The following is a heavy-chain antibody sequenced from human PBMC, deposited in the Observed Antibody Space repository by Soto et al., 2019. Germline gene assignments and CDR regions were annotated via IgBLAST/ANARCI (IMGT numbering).Heavy chain of an antibody. CDR2: INSGGGTT. CDR1: GVTFSSYW. V-gene: IGHV3-74*01. J-gene: IGHJ4*02. D-gene: IGHD3-10*01. Sequence: PGGSLRLSCAASGVTFSSYWMHWFRQAPGKGLVWVARINSGGGTTTYADSVKGRFTISRDNAKNTLYLQMNGLRAEDTAIYYCARWFTYGNFDYFDYWGQGSQVTVSP. CDR3: ARWFTYGNFDYFDY.